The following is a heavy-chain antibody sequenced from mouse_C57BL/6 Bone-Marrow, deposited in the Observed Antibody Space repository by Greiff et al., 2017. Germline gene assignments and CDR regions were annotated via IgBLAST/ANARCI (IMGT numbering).Heavy chain of an antibody. CDR1: GFNIKDDY. CDR2: IDPENGDT. V-gene: IGHV14-4*01. Sequence: VHVKQSGAELVRPGASVKLSCTASGFNIKDDYMHWVKQRPEQGLEWIGWIDPENGDTEYASKFQGKATITADTSSNTAYLQLSSLTSEDTAVYYCTSTALSPWFAYWGQGTLVTVSA. J-gene: IGHJ3*01. CDR3: TSTALSPWFAY. D-gene: IGHD1-2*01.